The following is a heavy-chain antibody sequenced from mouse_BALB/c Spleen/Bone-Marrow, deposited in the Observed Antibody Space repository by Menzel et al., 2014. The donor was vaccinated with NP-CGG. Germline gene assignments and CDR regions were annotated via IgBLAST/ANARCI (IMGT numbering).Heavy chain of an antibody. D-gene: IGHD3-2*01. CDR3: ARPRQLGLPYYFDY. CDR1: GYTFTSYV. CDR2: INPYNDGT. Sequence: VQLKESGPELVKPGASVKMSCKASGYTFTSYVMHWVKQKPGQGLEWIGYINPYNDGTKYNEKFKGKATLTSDKSSSTAYMELSSLTSEDSAVYYCARPRQLGLPYYFDYWGQGTPLTVSS. V-gene: IGHV1-14*01. J-gene: IGHJ2*01.